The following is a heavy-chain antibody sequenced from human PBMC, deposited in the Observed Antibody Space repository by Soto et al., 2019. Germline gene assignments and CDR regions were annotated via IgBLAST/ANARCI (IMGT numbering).Heavy chain of an antibody. CDR2: IWYDGSNK. J-gene: IGHJ4*02. D-gene: IGHD6-19*01. CDR3: ARDCAGYSSGWYQRGGFDY. Sequence: QVQLVESGGGVVQPGRSLRLSCAASGFTFSSYGMHWVRQAPGKGLEWVAVIWYDGSNKYYAASVKGRFTISRDHSKNALXXQMNSLRAEDTAVYYCARDCAGYSSGWYQRGGFDYWGQGTLVTVSS. V-gene: IGHV3-33*01. CDR1: GFTFSSYG.